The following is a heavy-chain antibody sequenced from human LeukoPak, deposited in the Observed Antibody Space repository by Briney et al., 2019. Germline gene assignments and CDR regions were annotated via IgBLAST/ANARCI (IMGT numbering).Heavy chain of an antibody. CDR2: INWNSGSI. Sequence: PGGSLRLSCAASGFTFSSYSMSWVRQAPGKGLEWVSGINWNSGSIGYADSVKGRFTISRDNAKNSLYLQMNSLRVEDTALYYCAKDRAATIQGRWFDPWGQGTLVTVSS. D-gene: IGHD5-12*01. CDR1: GFTFSSYS. J-gene: IGHJ5*02. CDR3: AKDRAATIQGRWFDP. V-gene: IGHV3-9*01.